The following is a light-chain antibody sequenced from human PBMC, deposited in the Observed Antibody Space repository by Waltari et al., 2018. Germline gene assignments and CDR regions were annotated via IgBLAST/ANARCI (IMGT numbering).Light chain of an antibody. CDR1: SGHSSNI. J-gene: IGLJ3*02. Sequence: HLVLTQSPSASASLGASVKLTCPLSSGHSSNIIAWLQQQPEKGPRYLMKVNSDGSHSKGDDIPDRFSGSSSGAERYLTISSLQSEDEADYYCETGGHGTWVFGGGTKLTVL. V-gene: IGLV4-69*01. CDR2: VNSDGSH. CDR3: ETGGHGTWV.